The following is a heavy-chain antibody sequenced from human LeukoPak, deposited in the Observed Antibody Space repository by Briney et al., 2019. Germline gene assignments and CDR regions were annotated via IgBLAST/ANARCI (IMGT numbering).Heavy chain of an antibody. CDR2: IYHSGST. CDR1: GGSISTYY. J-gene: IGHJ4*02. V-gene: IGHV4-59*12. CDR3: ARDGAEGYFDY. Sequence: SETLSLTCTVSGGSISTYYWNWIRQPPGKGLEWIGYIYHSGSTYCNPSLKSRVTISVDRSKNQFSLKLSSVTAADTAVYYCARDGAEGYFDYWGQGTLVTVSS. D-gene: IGHD3-16*01.